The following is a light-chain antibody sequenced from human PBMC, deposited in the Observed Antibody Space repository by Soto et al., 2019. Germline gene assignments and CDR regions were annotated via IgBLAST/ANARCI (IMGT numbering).Light chain of an antibody. J-gene: IGLJ1*01. Sequence: QSVLTQPASVSWSPGQSITISCTGTSSDVGSYNLVSWYQQHPGKAPKLMIYEGSKRPSGVSNRFSGSKSGNTASLTISVLQAEDEADYYCCSYAGSSTSVFGTGSKVTV. CDR2: EGS. CDR3: CSYAGSSTSV. CDR1: SSDVGSYNL. V-gene: IGLV2-23*01.